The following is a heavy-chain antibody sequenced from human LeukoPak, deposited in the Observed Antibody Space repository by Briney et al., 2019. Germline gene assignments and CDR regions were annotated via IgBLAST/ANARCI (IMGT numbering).Heavy chain of an antibody. D-gene: IGHD5-18*01. CDR2: IYYSGST. CDR3: ARVGGYSYGRAQESDY. CDR1: GGSISSYY. J-gene: IGHJ4*02. Sequence: SETLSLTCTVSGGSISSYYWSWIRQPPGKGLEWIGYIYYSGSTNYNPSLKSRVTISVDTSKNQFSLKLSSVTAADTAVYYCARVGGYSYGRAQESDYWGQGTLVTVSS. V-gene: IGHV4-59*01.